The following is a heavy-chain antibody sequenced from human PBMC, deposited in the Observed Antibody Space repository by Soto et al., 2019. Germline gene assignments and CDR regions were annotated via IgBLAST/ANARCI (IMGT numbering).Heavy chain of an antibody. Sequence: SETLSLTCTVSGGSISSSSYYWGWIRQPPGKGLEWIGSIYYSGSTYYNPSLKSRVTISVDTSKNQFSLKLSSVTAADTAVYYCARYLLFLEWYSRVLVYWGKGTLVTVSS. CDR3: ARYLLFLEWYSRVLVY. J-gene: IGHJ4*02. V-gene: IGHV4-39*01. D-gene: IGHD3-3*01. CDR2: IYYSGST. CDR1: GGSISSSSYY.